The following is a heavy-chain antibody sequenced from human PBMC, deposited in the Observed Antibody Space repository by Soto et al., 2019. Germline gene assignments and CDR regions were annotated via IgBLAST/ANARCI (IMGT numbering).Heavy chain of an antibody. D-gene: IGHD2-15*01. Sequence: EVQLVESGGGLVQPGRSLRLYCAASGFTFDDYAMHWVRQAPGKGLEWVSGISWNSGSIGYADSVKGRFTISRDNAKNSLYLQMNSLRAEDTALYYCAKDLGGRDIGVVVAGDFDIWGQGTMVTVSS. CDR3: AKDLGGRDIGVVVAGDFDI. CDR2: ISWNSGSI. J-gene: IGHJ3*02. CDR1: GFTFDDYA. V-gene: IGHV3-9*01.